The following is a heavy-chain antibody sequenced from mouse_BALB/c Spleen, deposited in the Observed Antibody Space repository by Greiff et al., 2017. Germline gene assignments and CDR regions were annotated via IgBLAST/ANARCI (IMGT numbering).Heavy chain of an antibody. CDR1: GYTFTDYN. V-gene: IGHV1S29*02. CDR2: IYPYNGGT. CDR3: ARSSMRYWYFDV. J-gene: IGHJ1*01. Sequence: EVQLQQSGPELVQPGASVKLSCKASGYTFTDYNMHWVKQSHGKSLEWIGYIYPYNGGTGYTQKFKSKATLTVDNSSSTAYMELRSLTSEDSAVYYCARSSMRYWYFDVWGAGTTVTVSS. D-gene: IGHD2-3*01.